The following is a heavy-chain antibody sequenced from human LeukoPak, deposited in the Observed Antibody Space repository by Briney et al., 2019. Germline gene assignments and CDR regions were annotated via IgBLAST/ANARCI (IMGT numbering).Heavy chain of an antibody. Sequence: GASVKVSCKASGGTFSRYTISWVRQAPGQGLEWMGGITPIFGTANYAQKFQGRVTITADESTSTAYMELSSLRSEDTAVYYCARGGRADAFDIWGQGTMVTVSS. J-gene: IGHJ3*02. CDR2: ITPIFGTA. D-gene: IGHD2-15*01. CDR3: ARGGRADAFDI. CDR1: GGTFSRYT. V-gene: IGHV1-69*01.